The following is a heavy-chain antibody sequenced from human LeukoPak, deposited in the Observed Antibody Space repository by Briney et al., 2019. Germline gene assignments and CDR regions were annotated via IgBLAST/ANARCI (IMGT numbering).Heavy chain of an antibody. CDR3: ARVGATGGDFDY. Sequence: SETLSLTCTVSGGSISSYYWSWIRQPAGKGLEWIGRIYTSGSTNYNPSLKSRVTISVDTSKNQFSLRLSSVTAADTAVYYCARVGATGGDFDYWGQGTLVTVSS. D-gene: IGHD1-26*01. CDR2: IYTSGST. V-gene: IGHV4-4*07. CDR1: GGSISSYY. J-gene: IGHJ4*02.